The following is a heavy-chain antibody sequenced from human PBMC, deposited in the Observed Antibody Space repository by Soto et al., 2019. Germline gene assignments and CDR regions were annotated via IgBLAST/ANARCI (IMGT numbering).Heavy chain of an antibody. CDR3: ARGEGGYSYGPPTYYFDY. Sequence: QVQLQESGPGLVKPSETLSLTCTVSGGSVSSGSYYWSWIRQPPGKGLEWIGYIYYSGSTNYNPSLKSRVTISVDTSKNQFSLKLSSVTAADTAVYYCARGEGGYSYGPPTYYFDYWGQGTLVTVSS. CDR2: IYYSGST. V-gene: IGHV4-61*01. D-gene: IGHD5-18*01. J-gene: IGHJ4*02. CDR1: GGSVSSGSYY.